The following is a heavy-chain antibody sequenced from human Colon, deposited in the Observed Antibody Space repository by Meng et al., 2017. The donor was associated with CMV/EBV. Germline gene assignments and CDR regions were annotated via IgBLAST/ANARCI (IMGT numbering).Heavy chain of an antibody. CDR3: VRDIVRLEQQLDYDGFDI. CDR1: GFTFDDYA. D-gene: IGHD6-13*01. Sequence: GGSLRLSCAVSGFTFDDYAMHWVRQAPGKGLEWVSGLTWNSGAIGYADPVKGRFSISRDNANKSLYLRMNSLRPEDTALYYCVRDIVRLEQQLDYDGFDIWGQGTMVTVSS. J-gene: IGHJ3*02. CDR2: LTWNSGAI. V-gene: IGHV3-9*01.